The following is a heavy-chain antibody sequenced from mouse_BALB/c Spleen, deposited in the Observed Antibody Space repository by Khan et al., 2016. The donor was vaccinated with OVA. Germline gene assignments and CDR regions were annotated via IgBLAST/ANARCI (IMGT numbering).Heavy chain of an antibody. Sequence: LVESGPELKKPGETVKISCKASGNTFTNYEMNWVKQSPGKGLKWMGWINTYTGEPTYADDFKGRFAFSLETSASTAYLQINNLKNEDTATYFCARPPYFSYVMVYWGQGTSVTVSS. J-gene: IGHJ4*01. CDR2: INTYTGEP. CDR1: GNTFTNYE. CDR3: ARPPYFSYVMVY. D-gene: IGHD2-10*01. V-gene: IGHV9-3-1*01.